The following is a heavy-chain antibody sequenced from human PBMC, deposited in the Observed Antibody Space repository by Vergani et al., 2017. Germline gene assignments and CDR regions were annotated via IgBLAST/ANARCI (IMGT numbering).Heavy chain of an antibody. V-gene: IGHV1-24*01. CDR1: GYTLTELS. CDR2: FDPEDGET. J-gene: IGHJ6*02. CDR3: ATAPGGYGSSWPECYYYGMYV. D-gene: IGHD6-13*01. Sequence: QVQLVQSGAEVKKPGASVKVSCKVSGYTLTELSMHWVRQAPGKGLEWMGGFDPEDGETIYAQKFQGRVTMTEDTSTDTAYMELSSLRSEGTAGYYCATAPGGYGSSWPECYYYGMYVWGQGP.